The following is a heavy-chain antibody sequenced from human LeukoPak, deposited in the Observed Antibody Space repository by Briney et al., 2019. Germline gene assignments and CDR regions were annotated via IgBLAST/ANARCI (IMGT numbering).Heavy chain of an antibody. D-gene: IGHD6-19*01. Sequence: GGSLRLSCAASGFTFSRYGMHWVRQAPGKGLEWVAVISYDGSNKYYADSVKGRFTISRDNSKNTLYLQMNSLRAEDTAVYYCASRAIAVANARGQGTLVTVSS. CDR2: ISYDGSNK. J-gene: IGHJ4*02. V-gene: IGHV3-30*03. CDR3: ASRAIAVANA. CDR1: GFTFSRYG.